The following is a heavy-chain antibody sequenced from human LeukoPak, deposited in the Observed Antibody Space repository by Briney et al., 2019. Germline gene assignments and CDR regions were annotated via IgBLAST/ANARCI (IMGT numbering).Heavy chain of an antibody. J-gene: IGHJ4*02. CDR3: ATXXXNHFDY. V-gene: IGHV3-23*01. CDR2: ISDGGRNT. Sequence: GXXXEWVSXISDGGRNTHYADXVEGRFTISRDDSQNTLFLQMNSLRADDTALYYCATXXXNHFDYWGQXTXXXVSS.